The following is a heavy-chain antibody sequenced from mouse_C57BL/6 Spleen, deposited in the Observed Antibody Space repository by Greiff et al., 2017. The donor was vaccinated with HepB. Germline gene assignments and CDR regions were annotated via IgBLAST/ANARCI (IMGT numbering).Heavy chain of an antibody. J-gene: IGHJ2*01. Sequence: VQLQQSGAELVRPGASVKLSRTASGFNIKDDYMHWVKQRPEQGLEWIGWIDPENGDTEYASKFQGKATITADTSSNTAYLQLSSLTSEDTAVYYCTTDGYYFDYWGQGTTLTVSS. CDR2: IDPENGDT. D-gene: IGHD2-3*01. CDR3: TTDGYYFDY. V-gene: IGHV14-4*01. CDR1: GFNIKDDY.